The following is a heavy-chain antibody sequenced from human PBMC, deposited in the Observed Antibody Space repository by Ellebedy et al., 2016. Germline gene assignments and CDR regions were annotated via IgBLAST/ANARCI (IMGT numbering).Heavy chain of an antibody. V-gene: IGHV3-53*01. CDR2: MYGGGSS. J-gene: IGHJ3*02. Sequence: GGSLRLXXAASGFSVTSNDMSWVRRAPGRGLELVSLMYGGGSSYYADSVKGRFTISRDSPKNTLYLQMNSLRAEDTAVYYCATRHYGGFDIWGRGTMVTVSS. CDR1: GFSVTSND. CDR3: ATRHYGGFDI. D-gene: IGHD4-23*01.